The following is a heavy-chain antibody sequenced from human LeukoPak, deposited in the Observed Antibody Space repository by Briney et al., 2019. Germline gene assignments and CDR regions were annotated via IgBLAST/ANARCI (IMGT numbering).Heavy chain of an antibody. CDR1: GFTFSNYA. CDR2: ISGSGGKI. V-gene: IGHV3-23*01. D-gene: IGHD1-1*01. CDR3: GKGPKGTVDV. Sequence: PGGSLRLSCAASGFTFSNYAMSWVRQAPGKGLEWVSAISGSGGKIHYADAVKGRFTISRDNSKNTLSLQMNSLRAEDTAIYYCGKGPKGTVDVWGKGTTVTVSS. J-gene: IGHJ6*04.